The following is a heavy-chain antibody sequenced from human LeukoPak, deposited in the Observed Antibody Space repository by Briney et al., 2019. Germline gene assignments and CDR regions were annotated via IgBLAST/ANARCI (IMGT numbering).Heavy chain of an antibody. CDR2: IYSGGST. V-gene: IGHV3-53*01. D-gene: IGHD5-18*01. J-gene: IGHJ6*03. CDR1: GFTVSSNY. Sequence: RGSLTPSCAASGFTVSSNYMSWVRQAPGKGLEWVSVIYSGGSTYYADSVKGRFTISRDNSKNTLYLQMNSLRAEDTAVYYCARAAEDTAMVYGGFIYYMDVWGKGTTVTVSS. CDR3: ARAAEDTAMVYGGFIYYMDV.